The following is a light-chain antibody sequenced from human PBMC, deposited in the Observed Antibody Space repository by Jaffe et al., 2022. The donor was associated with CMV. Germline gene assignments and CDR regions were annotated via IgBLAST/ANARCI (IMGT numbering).Light chain of an antibody. CDR2: GAS. CDR1: QSVGSN. Sequence: VMTQSPATLSVSPGERATLSCRASQSVGSNLAWYQQKRGQAPRLLIYGASTRATDIPARFSGGGSGTEFTLTISSLRSEDFAVYYCQQYNNWPTWTFGQGTKVEIK. V-gene: IGKV3-15*01. CDR3: QQYNNWPTWT. J-gene: IGKJ1*01.